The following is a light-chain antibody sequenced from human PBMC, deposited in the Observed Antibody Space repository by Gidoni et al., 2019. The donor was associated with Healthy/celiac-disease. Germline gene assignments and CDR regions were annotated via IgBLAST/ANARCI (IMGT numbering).Light chain of an antibody. Sequence: EIVWTQSPATLSLSPGERATLSCRASQSVSSYLAWYQQKPGQAPRLLISAASNRAAGIPARFSGSASGTDFPLTIRILEPEDFAVYYCQHRSTWALTFGGGTQVEIK. CDR1: QSVSSY. CDR3: QHRSTWALT. J-gene: IGKJ4*01. CDR2: AAS. V-gene: IGKV3-11*01.